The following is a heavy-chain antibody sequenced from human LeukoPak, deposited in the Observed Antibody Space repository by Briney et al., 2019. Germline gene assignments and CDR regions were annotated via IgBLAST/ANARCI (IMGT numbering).Heavy chain of an antibody. CDR3: ARVLGTLHPMIVVWNWFDP. J-gene: IGHJ5*02. CDR1: GYSISSGYY. CDR2: IYYSGNT. Sequence: SETLSLTCTVSGYSISSGYYWGWIRQPPGKGLEWIGNIYYSGNTYYNPSLNSRVTILIDTSKNQLSLKLSSVTAADTAVYYCARVLGTLHPMIVVWNWFDPWGQGTLVSVSS. D-gene: IGHD3-22*01. V-gene: IGHV4-38-2*02.